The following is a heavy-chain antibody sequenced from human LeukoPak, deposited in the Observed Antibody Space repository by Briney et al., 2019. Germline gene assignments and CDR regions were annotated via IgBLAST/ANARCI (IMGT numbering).Heavy chain of an antibody. CDR1: FSENV. D-gene: IGHD3-10*01. CDR2: ISYDGSNK. J-gene: IGHJ6*02. CDR3: AKAAGENYYCYGMDV. Sequence: FSENVKISVAAVPFKRQEKVAVISYDGSNKYYADSVKGRFTISRDNSKNTLYLQMNSLRAEDTAVYYCAKAAGENYYCYGMDVWGQGTTVTVSS. V-gene: IGHV3-30*18.